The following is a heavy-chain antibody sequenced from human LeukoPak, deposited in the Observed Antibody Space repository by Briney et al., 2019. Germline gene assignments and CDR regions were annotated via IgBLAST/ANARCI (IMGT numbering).Heavy chain of an antibody. D-gene: IGHD4-11*01. CDR3: ARFADTNYDAFDI. CDR2: VYHRGTT. J-gene: IGHJ3*02. Sequence: SDTLSLTCTVSSYSITSGSYWGWIRQPPGKGLEWIANVYHRGTTYYNPSLKSRLTISVDTSKNHFSLRLSSLSAADTAIYYCARFADTNYDAFDIWGQGTLVTVSS. V-gene: IGHV4-38-2*02. CDR1: SYSITSGSY.